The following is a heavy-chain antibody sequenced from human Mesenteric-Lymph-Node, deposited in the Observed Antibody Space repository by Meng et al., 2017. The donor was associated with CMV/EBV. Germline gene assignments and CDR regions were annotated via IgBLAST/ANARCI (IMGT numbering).Heavy chain of an antibody. V-gene: IGHV2-5*02. CDR3: AHRDTTVAGAFDY. J-gene: IGHJ4*02. Sequence: FCWYSRSTYGVAMCWIRQPTGKALVGLALIYWDDEERYSPSLKSRLTISKDTSKNQVVFTMTNMDPVDTATYYCAHRDTTVAGAFDYWGQGTLVTVSS. CDR1: WYSRSTYGVA. D-gene: IGHD5-18*01. CDR2: IYWDDEE.